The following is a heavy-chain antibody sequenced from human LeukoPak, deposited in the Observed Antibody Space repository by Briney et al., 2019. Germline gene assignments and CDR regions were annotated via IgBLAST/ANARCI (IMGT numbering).Heavy chain of an antibody. D-gene: IGHD6-19*01. CDR3: ARKQWVMYYFDS. CDR2: FYYSGST. J-gene: IGHJ4*02. V-gene: IGHV4-39*01. CDR1: GGSISSSSYF. Sequence: SETLSLTCTVSGGSISSSSYFWGWIRQPPGKGLEWIGSFYYSGSTYYNPSLKSRVTISVDTSKSQFSLKLNSVTAADTAVYYCARKQWVMYYFDSWGQGTLVTVSS.